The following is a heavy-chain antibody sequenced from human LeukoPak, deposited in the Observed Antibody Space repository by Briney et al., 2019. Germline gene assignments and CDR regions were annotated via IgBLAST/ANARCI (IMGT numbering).Heavy chain of an antibody. D-gene: IGHD3-22*01. J-gene: IGHJ4*02. CDR1: GFTFSNYA. Sequence: PGGSLRLSCAASGFTFSNYAMSWVRQAPGKGLEWVSAISGSGSSTYYADSVKGRFTISRDNSKNTVYLQMNSLRAEDTALYYCAKEVGYDSSGYDDFWGQGTLDTVSS. CDR3: AKEVGYDSSGYDDF. CDR2: ISGSGSST. V-gene: IGHV3-23*01.